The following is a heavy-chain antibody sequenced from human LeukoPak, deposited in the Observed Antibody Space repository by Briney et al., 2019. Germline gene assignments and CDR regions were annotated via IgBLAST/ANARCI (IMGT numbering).Heavy chain of an antibody. CDR1: GFTFSSYS. J-gene: IGHJ4*02. V-gene: IGHV3-48*02. CDR3: ARNPYLYYYDSSGYYYLDY. D-gene: IGHD3-22*01. CDR2: ISSSSSTI. Sequence: PGGSLRLSCAASGFTFSSYSMNWVRQAPGKGLEWVSYISSSSSTIYYAVSVKGRFTISRDNAKNSLYLQMNSLRDGDTAVYYCARNPYLYYYDSSGYYYLDYRGQGTLVTVSS.